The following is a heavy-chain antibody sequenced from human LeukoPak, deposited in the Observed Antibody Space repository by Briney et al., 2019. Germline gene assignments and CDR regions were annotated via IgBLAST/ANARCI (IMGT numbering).Heavy chain of an antibody. D-gene: IGHD3-22*01. CDR3: ARGTYYYDSSGYYCVWMGLDY. Sequence: PSETLSLTCTVSGGSISSYYWSWIRQPPGKGLEWIGYIYYSGSTNYNPSLKSRVTISVDTSKNQFSLKLSSVTAADTAVYYCARGTYYYDSSGYYCVWMGLDYWGQGTLVTVSS. J-gene: IGHJ4*02. V-gene: IGHV4-59*12. CDR2: IYYSGST. CDR1: GGSISSYY.